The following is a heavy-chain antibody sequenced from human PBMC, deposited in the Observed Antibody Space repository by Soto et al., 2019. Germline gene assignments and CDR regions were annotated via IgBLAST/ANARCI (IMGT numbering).Heavy chain of an antibody. CDR1: GFTFSSYS. V-gene: IGHV3-48*02. D-gene: IGHD2-8*01. Sequence: GGSLRLSCAASGFTFSSYSMNWVRQAPGKGLEWVSYISSSSSTIYYADSVKGRFTISRDNAKNSLYLQMNSLRDEDTAVYYCARGPPRGYCTNGVCPNWFDPWGQGTLVTVSS. CDR3: ARGPPRGYCTNGVCPNWFDP. J-gene: IGHJ5*02. CDR2: ISSSSSTI.